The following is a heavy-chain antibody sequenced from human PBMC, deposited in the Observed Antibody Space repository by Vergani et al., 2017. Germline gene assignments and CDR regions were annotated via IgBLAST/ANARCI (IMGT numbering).Heavy chain of an antibody. CDR2: ISYDGSNK. Sequence: QVQLVESGGGVVQPGRSLRLSCAASGFTFSSYAMHWVRQAPGKGLEWVAVISYDGSNKYYADSVKGRFTISRDNSKNTLYLQMNSLRAEDTAVYYCAKDGRLELRAFDYWGQGTLVTVSS. CDR3: AKDGRLELRAFDY. V-gene: IGHV3-30-3*01. D-gene: IGHD1-7*01. J-gene: IGHJ4*02. CDR1: GFTFSSYA.